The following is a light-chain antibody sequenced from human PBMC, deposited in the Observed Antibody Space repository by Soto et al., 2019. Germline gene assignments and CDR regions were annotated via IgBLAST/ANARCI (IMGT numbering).Light chain of an antibody. Sequence: QSVLTQPPSVSGAPGQRVTISCTGSGSNIGAASDVHWYQQLPGTAPKLLIYGNINRPSGVPDRFSGSKSGTSASLAITGLQAEYEADYYCQSYDSSLSGSVFGGGTKLTVL. V-gene: IGLV1-40*01. CDR2: GNI. CDR1: GSNIGAASD. CDR3: QSYDSSLSGSV. J-gene: IGLJ2*01.